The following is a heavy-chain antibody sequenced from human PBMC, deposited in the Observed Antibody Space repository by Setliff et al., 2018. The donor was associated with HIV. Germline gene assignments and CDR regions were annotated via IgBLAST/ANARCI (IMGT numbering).Heavy chain of an antibody. CDR2: FYLTEST. CDR1: GGSFSGYS. J-gene: IGHJ4*02. Sequence: SETLSLTCAVYGGSFSGYSWTWIRQPPGKGLDWIGSFYLTESTNYNPTLKSRVTISGDTTKNQFSLKLSSVTAADTAVYYCARHGLQYYDFWSGHPGGDTVGYFDYWGPGTLVTVSS. D-gene: IGHD3-3*01. CDR3: ARHGLQYYDFWSGHPGGDTVGYFDY. V-gene: IGHV4-59*08.